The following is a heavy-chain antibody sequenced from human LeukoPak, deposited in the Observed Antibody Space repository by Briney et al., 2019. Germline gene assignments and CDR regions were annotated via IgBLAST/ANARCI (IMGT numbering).Heavy chain of an antibody. V-gene: IGHV3-33*06. CDR3: AKVPRGGDYFDS. J-gene: IGHJ4*02. Sequence: PGGSLRLSCAASGFSFSTYAMHWVRQAPGKGLEWVALIWHDASHTFYTDSVKGRFTISRDNSKNTLYVQMNSLRAEDTAVYYCAKVPRGGDYFDSWGQGTLVTVSS. CDR1: GFSFSTYA. D-gene: IGHD3-16*01. CDR2: IWHDASHT.